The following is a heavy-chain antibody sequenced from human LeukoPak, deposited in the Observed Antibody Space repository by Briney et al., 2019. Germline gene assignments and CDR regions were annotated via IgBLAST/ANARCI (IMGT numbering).Heavy chain of an antibody. CDR3: ARRSGSYYWDAFDI. V-gene: IGHV1-18*01. J-gene: IGHJ3*02. D-gene: IGHD1-26*01. CDR2: ISAYNGNT. CDR1: GYTFTSYG. Sequence: ASVKVSCKASGYTFTSYGISWVRQAPGQGLEWMGWISAYNGNTNYAQKLQGRVTMTTDTSTSTAYMELRSLRSDDTAVYYCARRSGSYYWDAFDIWGQGTMVTVSS.